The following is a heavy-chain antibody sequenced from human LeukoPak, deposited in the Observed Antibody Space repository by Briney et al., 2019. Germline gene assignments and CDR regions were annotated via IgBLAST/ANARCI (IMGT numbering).Heavy chain of an antibody. D-gene: IGHD1-7*01. J-gene: IGHJ4*02. Sequence: SETLSLTCTVSGGSISGSSSRWGWIRQPPGTGLEWIGSFYYSGSTFYNPSLKSRVTISIDTSKSQFSLKLNSVTAADTAVYYCARYPLGNYLDYWGQGTLVTVSS. V-gene: IGHV4-39*07. CDR2: FYYSGST. CDR3: ARYPLGNYLDY. CDR1: GGSISGSSSR.